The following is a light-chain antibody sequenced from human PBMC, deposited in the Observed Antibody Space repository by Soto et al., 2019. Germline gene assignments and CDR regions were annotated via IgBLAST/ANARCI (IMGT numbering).Light chain of an antibody. Sequence: QSALTQAASGTGFPGQSITISCTRTSSDVGGYNYVSWYQQHPGKAPKLMIYDVSNRPSGVSNRFSGSKSGNTASLTISGLQAEDEADYYCSSYTSSSRYVFGTGTKVTVL. J-gene: IGLJ1*01. CDR3: SSYTSSSRYV. CDR1: SSDVGGYNY. CDR2: DVS. V-gene: IGLV2-14*01.